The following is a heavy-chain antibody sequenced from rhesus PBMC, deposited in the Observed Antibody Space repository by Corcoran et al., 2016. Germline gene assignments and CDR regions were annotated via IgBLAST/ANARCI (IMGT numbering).Heavy chain of an antibody. CDR1: GGSISDDYY. V-gene: IGHV4-106*01. CDR3: ARDLGSGSYYNHDAFDF. CDR2: IFGSGGGT. D-gene: IGHD3-16*01. Sequence: QVQLQESGPGLVKPSETLSLTCAVSGGSISDDYYWSWIRQPPGKGLEWIGYIFGSGGGTNYNPSLKNRVTSSIDTSKNQFSLKRSSVTAADTAVYYCARDLGSGSYYNHDAFDFWGQGLRVTVSS. J-gene: IGHJ3*01.